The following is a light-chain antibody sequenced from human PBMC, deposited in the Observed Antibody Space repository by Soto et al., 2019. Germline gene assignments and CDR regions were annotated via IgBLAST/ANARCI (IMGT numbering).Light chain of an antibody. V-gene: IGKV1-39*01. J-gene: IGKJ2*03. Sequence: DILMTQSPSSLSASVGDRVTITCWAGQRVSTYLCWYQQKPGRAPKLLIHGTSKLESGVPLRFSGGGSGTDFTLNISSLQPEDFATYYCQQTYSVPHSFGQGNKLEIK. CDR1: QRVSTY. CDR3: QQTYSVPHS. CDR2: GTS.